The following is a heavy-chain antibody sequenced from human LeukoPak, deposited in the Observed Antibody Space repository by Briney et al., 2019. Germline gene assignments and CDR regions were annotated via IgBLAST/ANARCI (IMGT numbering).Heavy chain of an antibody. CDR2: IDTSGGT. CDR3: AREAAHYYDTSGYSKSPWFDP. J-gene: IGHJ5*02. V-gene: IGHV3-13*04. D-gene: IGHD3-22*01. CDR1: GFPFSSYD. Sequence: PGGSLRLSCAASGFPFSSYDMHWVRQATGKGLEWVSAIDTSGGTYYLDSVRGRFTISRENAKDSFYLQMNSLTAGDTAVYYCAREAAHYYDTSGYSKSPWFDPWGQGTLVTVSS.